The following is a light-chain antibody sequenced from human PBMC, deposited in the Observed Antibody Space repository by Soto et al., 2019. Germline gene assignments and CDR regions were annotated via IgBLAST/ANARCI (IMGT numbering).Light chain of an antibody. CDR1: QNMNNW. Sequence: DIQMTQSPSTLSASIEDRVTITCRASQNMNNWLAWYQQKPGKAPNLLIYEASALETGVPSRFSGSRSGTEFTLSISSLQPDDFATYYCRQYETSWTFGQGTKVEIK. V-gene: IGKV1-5*03. CDR3: RQYETSWT. CDR2: EAS. J-gene: IGKJ1*01.